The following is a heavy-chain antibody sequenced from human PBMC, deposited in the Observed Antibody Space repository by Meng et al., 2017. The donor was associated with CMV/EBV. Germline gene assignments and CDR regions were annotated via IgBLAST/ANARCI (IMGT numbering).Heavy chain of an antibody. CDR1: GFTFSSYS. CDR3: ARFDNWKACFDY. CDR2: ISSSSSYI. Sequence: GESLKISCAASGFTFSSYSMNWVRQAPGKGLEWVSSISSSSSYIYYADSVKGRFTISRDNAKNSLYLQMNSLRAEDTAVYYCARFDNWKACFDYWGQGTLVTVSS. V-gene: IGHV3-21*01. D-gene: IGHD1-20*01. J-gene: IGHJ4*02.